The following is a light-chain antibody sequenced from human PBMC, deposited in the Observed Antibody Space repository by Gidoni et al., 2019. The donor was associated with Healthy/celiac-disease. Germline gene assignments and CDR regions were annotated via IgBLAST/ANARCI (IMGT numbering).Light chain of an antibody. J-gene: IGLJ3*02. CDR1: SSDVGSYNL. CDR2: EVS. Sequence: QSALTQPASVSGSPGQSITISCTGTSSDVGSYNLVSWYPQHPSKAPKLMIYEVSKRPSGVSNRFSGSKSGNTASLTISGLQAEDEADYYCCSYAGSWVFGGGTKLTVL. V-gene: IGLV2-23*02. CDR3: CSYAGSWV.